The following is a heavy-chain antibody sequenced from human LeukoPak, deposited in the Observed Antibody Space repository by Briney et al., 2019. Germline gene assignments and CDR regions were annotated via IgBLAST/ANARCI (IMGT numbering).Heavy chain of an antibody. CDR1: GDSITSGTYY. V-gene: IGHV4-39*07. J-gene: IGHJ1*01. CDR2: IYSTGST. Sequence: SETLSLTCTVSGDSITSGTYYCGWIRQTPGKGLEWIGNIYSTGSTSFNPSFKSRITMPVDTSKNQFSLKLNSVTAADTAVYFCARDSGFWLFWGQGTLVTVSS. CDR3: ARDSGFWLF. D-gene: IGHD3-22*01.